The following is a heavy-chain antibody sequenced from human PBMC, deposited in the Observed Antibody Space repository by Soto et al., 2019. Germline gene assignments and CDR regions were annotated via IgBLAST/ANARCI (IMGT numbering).Heavy chain of an antibody. CDR3: ARGLEVIAATPQWDY. Sequence: QLQLQESGSGLVKPSQTLSLTCAVSGGSISSGGFSWNWYRQPPGKGLQWIGYIYHSGSTYNSTSLRFRVTISVGRSKIQFSLKLSSVTAADTAVYYCARGLEVIAATPQWDYWGQGTLVTVSS. V-gene: IGHV4-30-2*01. D-gene: IGHD2-15*01. CDR1: GGSISSGGFS. CDR2: IYHSGST. J-gene: IGHJ4*02.